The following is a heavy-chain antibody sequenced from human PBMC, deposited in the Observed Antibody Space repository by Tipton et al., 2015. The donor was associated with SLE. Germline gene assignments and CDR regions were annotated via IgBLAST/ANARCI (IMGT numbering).Heavy chain of an antibody. V-gene: IGHV4-34*01. J-gene: IGHJ4*02. CDR1: GGSFSGYY. D-gene: IGHD1-1*01. CDR2: VNHSGGT. CDR3: ARANQLEHGFDY. Sequence: TLSLTCAVYGGSFSGYYWSWIRQSPGKGLEWIGEVNHSGGTNYNPSLKSRVTISVDPPQKQVSLKLSSVTAADTAVYYCARANQLEHGFDYWGQGTLVTVSS.